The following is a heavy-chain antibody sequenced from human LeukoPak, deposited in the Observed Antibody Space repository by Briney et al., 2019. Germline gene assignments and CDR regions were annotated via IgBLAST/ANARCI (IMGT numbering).Heavy chain of an antibody. CDR3: ARSRDAWELFDY. V-gene: IGHV4-39*01. CDR1: GGSISSSSYY. D-gene: IGHD1-26*01. J-gene: IGHJ4*02. CDR2: IYYSGST. Sequence: SETLSLTCTVSGGSISSSSYYWGWIRQPPGKGLEWIGSIYYSGSTYYNPSLKSRVTKSVDTSKNQFSLKLSFVTAADTAVYYCARSRDAWELFDYWGQGTLVTVSS.